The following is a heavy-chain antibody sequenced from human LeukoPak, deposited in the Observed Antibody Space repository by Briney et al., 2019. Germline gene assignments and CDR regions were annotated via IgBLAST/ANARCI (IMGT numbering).Heavy chain of an antibody. J-gene: IGHJ4*02. CDR1: GFTFRNYA. CDR2: ISDSGGST. Sequence: GGSLRLSCAASGFTFRNYAMNWVRQAPGKGLEWVSAISDSGGSTNYADSVKGRFTISRDNSNNTLYLQMNSLRAEDTAVYYCAKARGSGYAEYCFDYWGQGTLVTVSS. CDR3: AKARGSGYAEYCFDY. D-gene: IGHD5-12*01. V-gene: IGHV3-23*01.